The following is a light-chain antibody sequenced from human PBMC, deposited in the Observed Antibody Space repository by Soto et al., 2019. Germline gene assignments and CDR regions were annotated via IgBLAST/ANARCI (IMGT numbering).Light chain of an antibody. Sequence: EIVLTQSPGTLSLSPGDRATLSCRASQSVGRDYLAWFQHKGGQAPRLLVHVASNRATGIPDRFSGSGSGTDFTLIISRLEPEDFAVYYCHQYAYDALPFGGGTKVEI. CDR3: HQYAYDALP. CDR2: VAS. V-gene: IGKV3-20*01. J-gene: IGKJ4*01. CDR1: QSVGRDY.